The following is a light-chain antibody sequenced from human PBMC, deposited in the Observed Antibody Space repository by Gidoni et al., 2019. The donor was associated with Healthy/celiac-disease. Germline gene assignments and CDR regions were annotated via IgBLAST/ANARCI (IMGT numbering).Light chain of an antibody. CDR1: QSISSY. V-gene: IGKV1-39*01. CDR3: QQSYSTPRYT. CDR2: AAS. Sequence: DIQMTQPPSSLSASVGDRVTITSRASQSISSYLNWYQQKPGKAPKILIYAASSLQSGVPSRFSGSGSGTDFTLTISSLQPEDFATYYCQQSYSTPRYTFGQGTKLEIK. J-gene: IGKJ2*01.